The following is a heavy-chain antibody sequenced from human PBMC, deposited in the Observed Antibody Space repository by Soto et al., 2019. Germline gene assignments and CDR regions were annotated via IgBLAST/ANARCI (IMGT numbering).Heavy chain of an antibody. CDR2: INHSGST. CDR1: GGSFSGYY. CDR3: ARGPRFGYSSGWYAMKKLD. V-gene: IGHV4-34*01. Sequence: QVQLQQWGAGLLKPSETLSLTCAVYGGSFSGYYWSWIRQPPGKGLEWIGEINHSGSTNYNPSLKSRVTISVDTSKNQFSLKLSSVTAADTAVYYCARGPRFGYSSGWYAMKKLDWGQGTLVTVSS. J-gene: IGHJ4*02. D-gene: IGHD6-19*01.